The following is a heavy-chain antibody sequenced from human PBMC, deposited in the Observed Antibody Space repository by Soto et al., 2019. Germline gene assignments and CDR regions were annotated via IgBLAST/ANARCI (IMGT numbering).Heavy chain of an antibody. D-gene: IGHD5-12*01. CDR1: GYTFTNYA. CDR2: VNAGNGNT. V-gene: IGHV1-3*01. Sequence: VSVEVSCKASGYTFTNYAMPLVRQAPGQRLEWMGWVNAGNGNTKYSQKFQGRVTITRDTSASTAYMELSSLRSEDTAVYYCARVSGYYLPDYWGQGTLVTVSS. J-gene: IGHJ4*02. CDR3: ARVSGYYLPDY.